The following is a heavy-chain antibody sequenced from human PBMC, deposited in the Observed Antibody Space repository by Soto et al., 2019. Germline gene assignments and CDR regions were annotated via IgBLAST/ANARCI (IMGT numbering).Heavy chain of an antibody. CDR2: ISAYNGNT. CDR1: GYTFTSYG. CDR3: ARDHLDIVVVVAAGWFDP. Sequence: ASVKVSCKASGYTFTSYGISWVRQAPGQGLEWMGWISAYNGNTNYAQKLQGRVTMTTDTSTSTAYMELRSLRSDDTAVYYCARDHLDIVVVVAAGWFDPWGQGTLVTVSS. J-gene: IGHJ5*02. D-gene: IGHD2-15*01. V-gene: IGHV1-18*01.